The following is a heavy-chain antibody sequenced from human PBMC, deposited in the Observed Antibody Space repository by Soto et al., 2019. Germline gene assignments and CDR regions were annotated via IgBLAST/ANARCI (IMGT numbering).Heavy chain of an antibody. V-gene: IGHV1-18*01. J-gene: IGHJ6*02. D-gene: IGHD5-12*01. CDR1: GYTFTIYG. CDR2: ISPDNGNT. CDR3: ARALGYSGSAGMDV. Sequence: QVQLVQSGGEVKKPGASVKVSCKASGYTFTIYGINWVRQAPGQGLEWMGWISPDNGNTNYAQKLQGRVTMTTDTSTSTAYMELRSLRSDATAVYYCARALGYSGSAGMDVWGQGTTVTVSS.